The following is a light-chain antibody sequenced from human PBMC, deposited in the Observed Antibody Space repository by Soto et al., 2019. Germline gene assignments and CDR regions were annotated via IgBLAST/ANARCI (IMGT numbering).Light chain of an antibody. V-gene: IGKV3-11*01. CDR2: DAS. CDR1: QSVSSC. J-gene: IGKJ4*01. Sequence: EIVLTQSPATLSLSPGERATLSCRASQSVSSCLAWYQQKPGQAPRLLIYDASNRATDIPARFSGSGSGTDFTLTISRLEPEDLAVYYCQQCSNWPLTFGGGTKVEIK. CDR3: QQCSNWPLT.